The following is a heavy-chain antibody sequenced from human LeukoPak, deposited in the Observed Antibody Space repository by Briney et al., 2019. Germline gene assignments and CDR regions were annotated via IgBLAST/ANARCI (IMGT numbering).Heavy chain of an antibody. CDR3: AKEYYNYWSGFWDY. V-gene: IGHV3-23*01. Sequence: GGSLRLSCAASGFTFRSYVMSWVRQAPGKGLEWVSTISDNGATTYYADSVKGRFTISKDTSKKTLYLQMNTLRAEDTAIYYCAKEYYNYWSGFWDYWGQGTLVTVSS. D-gene: IGHD3-3*01. CDR1: GFTFRSYV. J-gene: IGHJ4*02. CDR2: ISDNGATT.